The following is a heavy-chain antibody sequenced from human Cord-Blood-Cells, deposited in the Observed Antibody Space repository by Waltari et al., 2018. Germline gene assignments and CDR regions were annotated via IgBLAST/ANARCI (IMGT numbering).Heavy chain of an antibody. Sequence: EVQLVQSGAEVKKPGESLKISCKGSGYSFTSYWIGWVRQMPGEGLEWMGISYPGDSDTRYSPSFQGQVTIAADKSISTAYLQWSSLKASDTAMYYCASLSGRTTVTTFDAFDIWGQGTMVTVSS. CDR2: SYPGDSDT. J-gene: IGHJ3*02. CDR3: ASLSGRTTVTTFDAFDI. D-gene: IGHD4-4*01. V-gene: IGHV5-51*01. CDR1: GYSFTSYW.